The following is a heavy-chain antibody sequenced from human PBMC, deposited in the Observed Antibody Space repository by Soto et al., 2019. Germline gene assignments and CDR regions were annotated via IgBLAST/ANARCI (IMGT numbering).Heavy chain of an antibody. CDR3: ARDRRIVGATIDAFDI. V-gene: IGHV1-46*01. D-gene: IGHD1-26*01. CDR1: GYTFTSYY. CDR2: INPSGGST. J-gene: IGHJ3*02. Sequence: SVRVSCKASGYTFTSYYMHWVRQAPGQGLEWMGIINPSGGSTSYAQKFQGRVTMTRDTSTSTVYMELSSLRSEDTAAYYCARDRRIVGATIDAFDIWGQGTMVTVSS.